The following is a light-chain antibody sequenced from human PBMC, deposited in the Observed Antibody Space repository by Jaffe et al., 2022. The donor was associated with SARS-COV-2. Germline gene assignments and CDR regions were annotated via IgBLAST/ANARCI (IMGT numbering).Light chain of an antibody. V-gene: IGLV1-44*01. CDR1: NSNIGTNT. Sequence: QSVVTQPPSASGTPGQRVIISCSGSNSNIGTNTVNWYHQIPGTAPKLLMYSTNQRPPGVPARFSGSKSGTSASLAISGLQSEDEADYYCATWDASLSGVVFGGGTKLTVL. J-gene: IGLJ2*01. CDR3: ATWDASLSGVV. CDR2: STN.